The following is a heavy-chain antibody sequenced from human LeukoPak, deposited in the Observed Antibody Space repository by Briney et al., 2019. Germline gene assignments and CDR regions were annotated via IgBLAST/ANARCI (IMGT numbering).Heavy chain of an antibody. CDR1: GGSISSYY. D-gene: IGHD2-15*01. J-gene: IGHJ6*02. Sequence: SETLSLTCTVSGGSISSYYWSWIRQPAGKGLEWIGRIYTSGSTNYNPSLKSRVTMSVGTSKNQFSLKLSSVTAADTAVYYCARDQSLGYCSGGSCPDPYYYYGMDVWGQGTTVTVSS. V-gene: IGHV4-4*07. CDR2: IYTSGST. CDR3: ARDQSLGYCSGGSCPDPYYYYGMDV.